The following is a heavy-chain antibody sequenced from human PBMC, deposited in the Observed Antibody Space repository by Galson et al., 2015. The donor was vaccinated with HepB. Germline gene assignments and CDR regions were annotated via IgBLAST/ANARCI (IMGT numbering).Heavy chain of an antibody. CDR3: ASIAVAEDFDY. Sequence: SLRLSCAASGFTFSSYWMHWVRQAPGKGLVWVSRINSDGSSTSYADSVKGRFTISRDNAKNTLYLQMNSLRAEDTAVYYCASIAVAEDFDYWGQGTLVTVSS. CDR1: GFTFSSYW. CDR2: INSDGSST. D-gene: IGHD6-19*01. V-gene: IGHV3-74*01. J-gene: IGHJ4*02.